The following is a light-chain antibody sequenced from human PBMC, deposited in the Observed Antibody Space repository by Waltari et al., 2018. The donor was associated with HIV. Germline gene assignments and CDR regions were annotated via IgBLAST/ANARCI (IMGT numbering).Light chain of an antibody. CDR3: QQSYGSPFN. Sequence: DIQMTQSPSSLSASLGDSVVITCWASQAISTYLNWYQQKPGKAPVLLVYSAYTLQPGAPSRFRGAGSGRDFSLSISGLQTEDFATYFCQQSYGSPFNFGPGT. V-gene: IGKV1-39*01. CDR2: SAY. J-gene: IGKJ3*01. CDR1: QAISTY.